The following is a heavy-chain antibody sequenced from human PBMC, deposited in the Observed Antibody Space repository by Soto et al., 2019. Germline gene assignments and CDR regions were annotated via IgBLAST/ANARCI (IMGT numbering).Heavy chain of an antibody. CDR1: GFTFSSYW. Sequence: GGSLRLSCAASGFTFSSYWMSWVRQAPGKGLEWVANIKQDGSEKYYVDSVKGRFTTSRDNAKNSLYLQMNSLRAEDTAVYYCARDTIYYDILTGLNDYWGQGTLVTVSS. D-gene: IGHD3-9*01. CDR3: ARDTIYYDILTGLNDY. J-gene: IGHJ4*02. V-gene: IGHV3-7*01. CDR2: IKQDGSEK.